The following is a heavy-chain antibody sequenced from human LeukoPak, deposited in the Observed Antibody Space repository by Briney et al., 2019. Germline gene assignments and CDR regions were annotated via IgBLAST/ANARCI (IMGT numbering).Heavy chain of an antibody. CDR2: IYYSGST. CDR1: GGSISSSSYY. D-gene: IGHD2-2*01. V-gene: IGHV4-39*01. J-gene: IGHJ5*02. CDR3: ARHGGYCSSTSCLRWFDP. Sequence: PSETLSLTCTVSGGSISSSSYYWGWIRQPPGKGLEWIGSIYYSGSTYYNPSLKSRVTISVDTSKNQFSLKLSSVTAADTAVYYCARHGGYCSSTSCLRWFDPWGQGTLVTVSS.